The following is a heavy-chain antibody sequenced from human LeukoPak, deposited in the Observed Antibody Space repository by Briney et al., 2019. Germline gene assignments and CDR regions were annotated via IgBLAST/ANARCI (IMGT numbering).Heavy chain of an antibody. CDR1: GFTFSSYG. V-gene: IGHV3-23*01. Sequence: GGSLRLSCAASGFTFSSYGMSWVRQAPGKGLEWVSLITGSGSSTYYADSVKGRFTNSRDNFKNTLYLQMNSLSAEDTAVYYCAKRSGGNSGFDYWGQGILVTVSS. CDR2: ITGSGSST. D-gene: IGHD4-23*01. J-gene: IGHJ4*02. CDR3: AKRSGGNSGFDY.